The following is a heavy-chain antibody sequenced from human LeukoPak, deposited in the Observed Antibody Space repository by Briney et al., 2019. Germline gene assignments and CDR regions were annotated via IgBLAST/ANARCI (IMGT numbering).Heavy chain of an antibody. J-gene: IGHJ4*02. V-gene: IGHV4-59*11. CDR3: ARLYSSSLGRVFDY. Sequence: PSETLSLTCAVSGGSISSHYWSWIRQPPGKGPEWIGFIYYSGTTKYNPSLKSRVTISVDTSKNQFSLKLSSVTAADTAIYYCARLYSSSLGRVFDYWGQGTLVTVSS. CDR1: GGSISSHY. D-gene: IGHD6-13*01. CDR2: IYYSGTT.